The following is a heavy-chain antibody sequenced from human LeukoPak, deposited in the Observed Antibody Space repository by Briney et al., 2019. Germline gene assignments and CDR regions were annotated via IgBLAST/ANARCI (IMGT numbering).Heavy chain of an antibody. V-gene: IGHV1-69*05. CDR3: ARDHAVAGTSWFDP. J-gene: IGHJ5*02. CDR2: IIPIVGIA. Sequence: SVKVSCKASVGTVSSYAISWVRQAPGQGLGGMGGIIPIVGIATYAQKFQGRVTITKDESTSPGYMELSSLRPEKTAVYSCARDHAVAGTSWFDPWGQGTLVTVSS. CDR1: VGTVSSYA. D-gene: IGHD6-19*01.